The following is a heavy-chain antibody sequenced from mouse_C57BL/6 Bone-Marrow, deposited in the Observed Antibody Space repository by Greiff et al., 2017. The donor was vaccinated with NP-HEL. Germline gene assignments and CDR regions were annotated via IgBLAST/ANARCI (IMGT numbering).Heavy chain of an antibody. CDR3: ARNWDYFDY. V-gene: IGHV5-4*01. J-gene: IGHJ2*01. Sequence: EVQVVESGGGLVKPGGSLQLSFAASGFTFSSYAMSWVRQTPEKRLEWVATISDGGSYTYYPDNVKGRFTISRDNAKNNLYLQMSHLKSEDTAMYYCARNWDYFDYWGQGTTLTVSS. CDR2: ISDGGSYT. CDR1: GFTFSSYA. D-gene: IGHD4-1*01.